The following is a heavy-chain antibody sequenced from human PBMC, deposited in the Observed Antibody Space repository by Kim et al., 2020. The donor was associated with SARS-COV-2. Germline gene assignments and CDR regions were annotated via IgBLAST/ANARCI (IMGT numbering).Heavy chain of an antibody. Sequence: ASVKVSCKASGYTFTSYYMHWVRQAPGQGLEWMGIINPSGGSTSYAQKFQGRVTMTRDTSTSTVYMELSSLRSEDTAVYYCARGEVAAAQYNWFDPWGQGTLVTVSS. CDR3: ARGEVAAAQYNWFDP. D-gene: IGHD6-13*01. CDR1: GYTFTSYY. J-gene: IGHJ5*02. CDR2: INPSGGST. V-gene: IGHV1-46*01.